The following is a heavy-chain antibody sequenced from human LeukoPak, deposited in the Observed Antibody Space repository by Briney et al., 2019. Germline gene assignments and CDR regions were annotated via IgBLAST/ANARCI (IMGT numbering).Heavy chain of an antibody. J-gene: IGHJ3*02. CDR2: IYYSGST. D-gene: IGHD4-17*01. CDR3: ASEYGDAFDI. Sequence: PSETLSLTCTVSGGSISSHYWSWIRQPPGKGLEWIGYIYYSGSTKFNPSLKSRVTISVDTSKNQFSLNLSSVTAADAAVYYCASEYGDAFDIWGQGTMVTVSS. CDR1: GGSISSHY. V-gene: IGHV4-59*11.